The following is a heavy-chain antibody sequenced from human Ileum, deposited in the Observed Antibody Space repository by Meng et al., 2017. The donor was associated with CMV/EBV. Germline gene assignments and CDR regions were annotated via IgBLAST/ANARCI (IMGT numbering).Heavy chain of an antibody. J-gene: IGHJ4*02. V-gene: IGHV6-1*01. Sequence: QVQLHSSGPGLLKTSQSLFPTFAISRECVPSTTFTLNCISQSPSRGLEWLGRTYYRSKWFNDYALSVRGRITINPDISTSQLSLQLNSVTPEDTAVYYCVRLTGNSWLDYCGRGTLFTVSS. CDR2: TYYRSKWFN. CDR3: VRLTGNSWLDY. CDR1: RECVPSTTFT. D-gene: IGHD6-13*01.